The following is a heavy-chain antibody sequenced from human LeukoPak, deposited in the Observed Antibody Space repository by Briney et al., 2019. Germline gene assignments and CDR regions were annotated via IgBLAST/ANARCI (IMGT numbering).Heavy chain of an antibody. V-gene: IGHV4-38-2*02. CDR2: IYHSGST. CDR1: GYSISSGYY. J-gene: IGHJ4*02. CDR3: ARSMGVTRTGTTGVMDY. D-gene: IGHD1-7*01. Sequence: SETLSLTCTVSGYSISSGYYWGWIRQPPGKGLEWIGSIYHSGSTYYNPSLKSRVTISVDTSKNQFSLKLSSVTAADTAGYYCARSMGVTRTGTTGVMDYWGQGTLVTASS.